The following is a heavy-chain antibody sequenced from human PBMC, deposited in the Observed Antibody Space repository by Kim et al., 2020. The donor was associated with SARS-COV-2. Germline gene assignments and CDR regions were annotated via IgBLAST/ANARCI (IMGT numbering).Heavy chain of an antibody. Sequence: DGREKYYMESVKGRFTIYRDNAKNSLYLQMNSLRVEDTAVYYCARSGWDYWGQGTLVTVSS. V-gene: IGHV3-7*01. D-gene: IGHD6-19*01. J-gene: IGHJ4*02. CDR3: ARSGWDY. CDR2: DGREK.